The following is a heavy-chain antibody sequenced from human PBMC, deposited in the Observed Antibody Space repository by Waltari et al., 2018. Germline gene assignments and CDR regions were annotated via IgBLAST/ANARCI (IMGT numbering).Heavy chain of an antibody. CDR1: GGSFSGYY. D-gene: IGHD6-6*01. CDR2: INHSGSN. CDR3: ARGRRLYSSSSGGYFDY. V-gene: IGHV4-34*01. J-gene: IGHJ4*02. Sequence: QVQLQQWGAGLLKPSETLSLTCAVYGGSFSGYYWSWIRQPPGKGLEWLGEINHSGSNNYNPSLKSRVTISVDTSKTQFALKLSAVTAADTAVYYCARGRRLYSSSSGGYFDYWGQGTLVTVSS.